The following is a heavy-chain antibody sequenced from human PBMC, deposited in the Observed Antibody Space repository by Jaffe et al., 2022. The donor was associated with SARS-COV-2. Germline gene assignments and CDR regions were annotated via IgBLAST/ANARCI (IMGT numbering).Heavy chain of an antibody. V-gene: IGHV2-5*02. D-gene: IGHD6-13*01. J-gene: IGHJ4*02. CDR1: GFSLSTSGVG. Sequence: QITLKESGPTLVKPTQTLTLTCTFSGFSLSTSGVGVGWIRQPPGKALEWLALIYWDDDKRYSPSLKSRLTITKDTSKNQVVLTMTNMDPVDTATYYCAHRSQYTYSSSWYYFDYWGQGTLVTVSS. CDR3: AHRSQYTYSSSWYYFDY. CDR2: IYWDDDK.